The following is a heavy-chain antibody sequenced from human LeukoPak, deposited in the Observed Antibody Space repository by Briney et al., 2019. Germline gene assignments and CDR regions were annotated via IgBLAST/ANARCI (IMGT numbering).Heavy chain of an antibody. D-gene: IGHD6-13*01. CDR2: IYYSGST. CDR3: AREGSSRRDGMDV. V-gene: IGHV4-39*02. Sequence: SETLSLTCTVSGGSISSSSYYWGWIRQPPGEGLEWIGSIYYSGSTYYNPSLKSRVTISVDTSKNQFSLKLSSVTAADTAVYYCAREGSSRRDGMDVWGQGTTVTVSS. CDR1: GGSISSSSYY. J-gene: IGHJ6*02.